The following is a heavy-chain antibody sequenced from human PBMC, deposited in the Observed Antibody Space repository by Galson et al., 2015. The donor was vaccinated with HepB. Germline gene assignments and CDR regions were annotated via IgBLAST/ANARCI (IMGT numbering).Heavy chain of an antibody. J-gene: IGHJ4*02. D-gene: IGHD1-26*01. CDR1: GFLFNVEA. V-gene: IGHV3-30*04. Sequence: SLRLSCAASGFLFNVEAMYWVRRAPDKGLEFVAATSYDDNTKYYADSVRGRFTISRDNSKNTLYLQMNSLRLEDTAVYYCARSGSYGPLTYWGQGTLVTVSS. CDR3: ARSGSYGPLTY. CDR2: TSYDDNTK.